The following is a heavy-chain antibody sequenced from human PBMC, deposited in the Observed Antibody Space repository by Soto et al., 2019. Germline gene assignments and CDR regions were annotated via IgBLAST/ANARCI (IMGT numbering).Heavy chain of an antibody. Sequence: PGGSLRLSCAASGFTFSTYPMNWVRQAPGKGLGWVSSITDSSAHIFYADSVQGRFTISRDNAKDSLYLQMNSLRVDDTAVYYCASASRGWWYMDVWGKGTTVTVSS. V-gene: IGHV3-21*04. CDR3: ASASRGWWYMDV. CDR2: ITDSSAHI. D-gene: IGHD6-19*01. J-gene: IGHJ6*03. CDR1: GFTFSTYP.